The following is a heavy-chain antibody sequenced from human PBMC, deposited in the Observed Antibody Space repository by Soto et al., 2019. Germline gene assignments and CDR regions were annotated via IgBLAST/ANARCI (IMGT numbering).Heavy chain of an antibody. CDR2: INHSGRT. CDR3: ARRSGYCSGGSCYPPSTYYFDY. CDR1: GGSFSGYY. V-gene: IGHV4-34*01. D-gene: IGHD2-15*01. J-gene: IGHJ4*02. Sequence: QVQLQQWGAGLLKPSETLSLTCAVYGGSFSGYYWSWIRQPPGKGLEWIGEINHSGRTNYNPSLKRRVTISVDTSKNQFSLKLSSVTAADTAVYYCARRSGYCSGGSCYPPSTYYFDYWGQGTLVTVSS.